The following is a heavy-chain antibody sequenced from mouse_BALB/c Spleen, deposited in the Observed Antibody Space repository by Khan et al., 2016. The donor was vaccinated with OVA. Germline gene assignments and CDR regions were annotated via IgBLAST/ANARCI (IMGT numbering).Heavy chain of an antibody. CDR1: GFNIKDTY. D-gene: IGHD1-1*01. Sequence: VQLQQSGAELVKPGASVKLSCTASGFNIKDTYMHWVKQRPEQGLEWIGRVDPASDNTKYDPQFQAKATITADPSSTIAYLQLSSLTSEDTAVYYCASSTSLWPMDYWGQGTSVTVSS. V-gene: IGHV14-3*02. CDR3: ASSTSLWPMDY. J-gene: IGHJ4*01. CDR2: VDPASDNT.